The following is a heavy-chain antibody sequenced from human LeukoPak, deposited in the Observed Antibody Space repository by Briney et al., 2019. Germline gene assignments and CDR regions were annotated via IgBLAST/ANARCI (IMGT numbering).Heavy chain of an antibody. J-gene: IGHJ4*02. CDR3: ARDKGTSYLSSFDC. D-gene: IGHD6-6*01. CDR2: IYSSGTT. Sequence: PGRSLRLSCAASGFTFSSHDMHWVRQAPGKGLEWVSVIYSSGTTYYADSVKGRFTISRDNSKNTLYLQMNSLRAADTAVYYCARDKGTSYLSSFDCWGQGTLVTVSS. V-gene: IGHV3-66*03. CDR1: GFTFSSHD.